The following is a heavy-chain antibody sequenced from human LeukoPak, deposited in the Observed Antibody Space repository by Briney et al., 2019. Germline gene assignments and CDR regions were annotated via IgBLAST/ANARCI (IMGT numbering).Heavy chain of an antibody. CDR3: ANFRVGATEDS. Sequence: GGSLRLSCAASGFTFSNYAMTWVRQAPGKGLEWVSAIGGSGDTRYYADSVEGRFTISRDNSRNTLYLQMNSLRAEDTAVYYCANFRVGATEDSWGQGTLVTVSS. D-gene: IGHD1-26*01. J-gene: IGHJ4*02. CDR2: IGGSGDTR. V-gene: IGHV3-23*01. CDR1: GFTFSNYA.